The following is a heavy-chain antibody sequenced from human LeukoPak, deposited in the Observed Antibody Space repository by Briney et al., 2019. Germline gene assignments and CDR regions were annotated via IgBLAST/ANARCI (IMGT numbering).Heavy chain of an antibody. CDR2: IYYSGST. CDR3: ARVPLRLGELSTFDAFDI. CDR1: GYSISSGYY. J-gene: IGHJ3*02. V-gene: IGHV4-38-2*01. Sequence: SETLSLTCAVSGYSISSGYYWGWIRQPPGKGLEWIGYIYYSGSTYYNPSLKSRVTISVDTSKNQFSLKLSSVTAADTAVYYCARVPLRLGELSTFDAFDIWGQGTMVTVSS. D-gene: IGHD3-16*02.